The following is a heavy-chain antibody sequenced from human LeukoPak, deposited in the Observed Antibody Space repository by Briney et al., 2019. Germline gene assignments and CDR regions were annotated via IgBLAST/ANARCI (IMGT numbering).Heavy chain of an antibody. CDR3: ARSPPGIVGATTGYWYFDL. J-gene: IGHJ2*01. CDR2: INHSGST. CDR1: GRSFSGYY. V-gene: IGHV4-34*01. Sequence: SETLSLTCAVYGRSFSGYYWSWIRQPPGKGLEWIGEINHSGSTNYNPSLKSRVTMSVDTSKNQFSLKLSSVTAADTAVYYCARSPPGIVGATTGYWYFDLWGRGTLVTVSS. D-gene: IGHD1-26*01.